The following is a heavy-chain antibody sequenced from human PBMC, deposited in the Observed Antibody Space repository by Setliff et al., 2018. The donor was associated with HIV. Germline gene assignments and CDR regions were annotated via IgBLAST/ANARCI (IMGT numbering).Heavy chain of an antibody. J-gene: IGHJ3*02. D-gene: IGHD3-3*01. CDR1: GGSASNSRYY. Sequence: SETLSLTCTVSGGSASNSRYYWAWIRQPPGKGLEYIGSIHYNEKTYYNPSLKSRVTISIDTSNNQFSLKLSSVTAADTAVYYCARVVGVTIFGVVNDAFDIWGQGTMVTVSS. CDR2: IHYNEKT. CDR3: ARVVGVTIFGVVNDAFDI. V-gene: IGHV4-39*01.